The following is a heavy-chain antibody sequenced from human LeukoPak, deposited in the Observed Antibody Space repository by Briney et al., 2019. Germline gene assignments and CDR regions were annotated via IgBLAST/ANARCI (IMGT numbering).Heavy chain of an antibody. CDR3: ARGQGKKWLNYYYYYYYMDV. J-gene: IGHJ6*03. V-gene: IGHV4-34*01. D-gene: IGHD3-22*01. CDR1: GGSFSGYY. CDR2: INHSGST. Sequence: SETLSLTCAVYGGSFSGYYWSWIRQPPGKGLEWIGEINHSGSTNYNPSLKSRVTISVDTSKNQFSLKLSSVTAADTAVYYCARGQGKKWLNYYYYYYYMDVWGKGTTVTISS.